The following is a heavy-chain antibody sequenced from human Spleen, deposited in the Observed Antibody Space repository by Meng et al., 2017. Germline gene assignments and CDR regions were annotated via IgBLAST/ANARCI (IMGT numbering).Heavy chain of an antibody. CDR3: ARVAGWLFDAFDI. Sequence: GSLRLSCAVSGGSISSSNWWTWVRQPPGKGLEWIGEIDHSGSTNYNPSLKSRVTISADKSKNQFSLKLNSVTAADTAVYYCARVAGWLFDAFDIWGQGTIVTVSS. CDR1: GGSISSSNW. J-gene: IGHJ3*02. D-gene: IGHD6-19*01. CDR2: IDHSGST. V-gene: IGHV4-4*02.